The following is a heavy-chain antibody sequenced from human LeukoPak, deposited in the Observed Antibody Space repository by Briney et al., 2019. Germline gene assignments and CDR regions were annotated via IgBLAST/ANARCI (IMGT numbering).Heavy chain of an antibody. V-gene: IGHV3-23*01. D-gene: IGHD3-22*01. CDR1: GFTFSSYA. CDR2: ISGSGGST. CDR3: AKDYYYDSSGYNKADYFDY. J-gene: IGHJ4*02. Sequence: PGGSLRLSCAASGFTFSSYAMSWVRQAPGKGLEWVSAISGSGGSTYYADSVKGRFTISRDNSKNTLYLQMNSLRAEDTAVYYCAKDYYYDSSGYNKADYFDYWGQGTLVTVS.